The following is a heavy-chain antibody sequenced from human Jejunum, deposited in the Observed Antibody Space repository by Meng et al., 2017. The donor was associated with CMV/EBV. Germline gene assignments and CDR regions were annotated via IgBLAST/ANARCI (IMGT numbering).Heavy chain of an antibody. CDR2: IDPNTGNP. CDR3: ARDSPLDGYSLLDY. Sequence: VQLGQSGSELKQPWASVKASCRPSGYTFTSYAINWVRQAPGQGPDWMGWIDPNTGNPTYDQGFTGRFVFSLDTSVSTAYLQINSLRADDTAVYYCARDSPLDGYSLLDYWGQGTLVTVSS. J-gene: IGHJ4*02. D-gene: IGHD5-24*01. CDR1: GYTFTSYA. V-gene: IGHV7-4-1*02.